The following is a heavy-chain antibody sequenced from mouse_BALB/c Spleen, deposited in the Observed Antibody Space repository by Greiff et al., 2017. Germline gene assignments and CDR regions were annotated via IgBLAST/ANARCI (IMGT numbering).Heavy chain of an antibody. CDR3: VRDGGYRYFDY. V-gene: IGHV2-9-2*01. CDR2: IWTGGGT. CDR1: GFSLTSYD. J-gene: IGHJ2*01. D-gene: IGHD2-14*01. Sequence: VQLQQSGPGLVAPSQSLSITCTVSGFSLTSYDISWIRQPPGKGLEWLGVIWTGGGTNYNSAFMSRLSISKDNSKSQVFLKMNSLQTDDTAIYYCVRDGGYRYFDYWGQGTTLTVSS.